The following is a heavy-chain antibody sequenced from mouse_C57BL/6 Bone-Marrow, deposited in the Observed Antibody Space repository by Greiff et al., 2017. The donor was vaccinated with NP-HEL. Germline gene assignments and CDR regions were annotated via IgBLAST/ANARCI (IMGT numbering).Heavy chain of an antibody. J-gene: IGHJ3*01. CDR3: AREAPYSNYFPAWFAY. V-gene: IGHV5-9*01. D-gene: IGHD2-5*01. CDR1: GFTFSSYT. CDR2: ISGGGGNT. Sequence: DVMLVESGGGLVKPGGSLKLSCAASGFTFSSYTMSWVRQTPEKRLEWVATISGGGGNTYYPDSVKGRFTISRDNAKHTLYLQMSSLRSEDTALYYCAREAPYSNYFPAWFAYWGQGTLVTVSA.